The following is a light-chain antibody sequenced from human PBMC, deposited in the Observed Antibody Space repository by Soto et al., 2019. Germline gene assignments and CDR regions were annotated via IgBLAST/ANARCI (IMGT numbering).Light chain of an antibody. CDR3: RSSTSSSIHV. J-gene: IGLJ1*01. Sequence: QSALTQPASVSGSPGQSITISCTGTSSDVGGYNYVSWYQQHPGKAPKLMIYDVSNRPSGVSNRFSGSKSGNTASLTISGLQAEDKAEYYCRSSTSSSIHVFGTGTKLTVL. CDR2: DVS. CDR1: SSDVGGYNY. V-gene: IGLV2-14*03.